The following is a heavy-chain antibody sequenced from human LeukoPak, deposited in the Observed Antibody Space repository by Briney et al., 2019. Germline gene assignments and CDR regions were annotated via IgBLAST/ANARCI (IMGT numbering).Heavy chain of an antibody. D-gene: IGHD4-23*01. Sequence: GGSLRLSCAASGFTFSDNYMSWIRQAPGKGLEWVSYISSSGSIYYADSVKGRYTISRDNAKNSLYLQMNSLRAEDTAVYYCARDGDTVLTRGYYYYMDVWGKGTTLTVSS. CDR1: GFTFSDNY. CDR3: ARDGDTVLTRGYYYYMDV. J-gene: IGHJ6*03. CDR2: ISSSGSI. V-gene: IGHV3-11*04.